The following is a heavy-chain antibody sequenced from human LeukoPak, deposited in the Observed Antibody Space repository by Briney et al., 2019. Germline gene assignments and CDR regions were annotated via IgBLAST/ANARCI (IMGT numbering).Heavy chain of an antibody. CDR3: ARAALGYCSSTSCFNFDY. Sequence: SETLSLTCTVSGGSISSGGYYWSWIRQHPGKGLEWIGYIYYSGSTYYNPSLKSRVTISVDTSKNQFSLKLSSVTAAHTAVYYCARAALGYCSSTSCFNFDYWGQGTLVTVSS. V-gene: IGHV4-31*03. CDR2: IYYSGST. J-gene: IGHJ4*02. CDR1: GGSISSGGYY. D-gene: IGHD2-2*01.